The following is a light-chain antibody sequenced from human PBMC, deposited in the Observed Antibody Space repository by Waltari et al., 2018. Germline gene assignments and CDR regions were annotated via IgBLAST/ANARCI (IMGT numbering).Light chain of an antibody. CDR3: AGWDDNLSVV. CDR1: TSNIGTTY. V-gene: IGLV1-47*01. Sequence: QSVLTQPPAASGTPGQRVTISCAGSTSNIGTTYVNWYQKFPGAAPKLLIYRINQRPSGVPDRLAGSKSGTSASLVISGLRSEDEADYFCAGWDDNLSVVFGGGTKLTVL. J-gene: IGLJ2*01. CDR2: RIN.